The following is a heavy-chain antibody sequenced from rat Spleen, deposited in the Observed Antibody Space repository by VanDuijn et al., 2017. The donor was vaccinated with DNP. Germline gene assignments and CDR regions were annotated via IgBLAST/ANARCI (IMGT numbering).Heavy chain of an antibody. Sequence: EGLLQESGPGLVKPSQSLSLTCSVTFYSITSSYKWNWIRKFPGNRMEWMGYISYSGSTGYNPSLKSRISITRDTSENQFFLHLNSVTTEDTATYYCARWVRYFDSWGQGVMVTVSS. J-gene: IGHJ2*01. V-gene: IGHV3-1*01. D-gene: IGHD1-1*01. CDR1: FYSITSSY. CDR3: ARWVRYFDS. CDR2: ISYSGST.